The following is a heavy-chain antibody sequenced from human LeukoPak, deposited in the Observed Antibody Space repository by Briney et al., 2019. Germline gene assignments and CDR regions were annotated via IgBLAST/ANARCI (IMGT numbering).Heavy chain of an antibody. J-gene: IGHJ1*01. CDR1: GGTFSSYT. CDR3: ARDGYSSGSYSEIEH. V-gene: IGHV1-69*04. Sequence: SVKVSCKASGGTFSSYTISWVRQAPGQGLEWMGRIIPILGIANYAQKFQGRVTITADKSTSTAYMELSSLRAEDTAVYYCARDGYSSGSYSEIEHWGQGTLVTVSS. D-gene: IGHD6-19*01. CDR2: IIPILGIA.